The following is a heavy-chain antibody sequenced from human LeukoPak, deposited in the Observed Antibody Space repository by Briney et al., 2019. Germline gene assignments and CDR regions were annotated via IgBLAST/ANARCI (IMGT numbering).Heavy chain of an antibody. CDR2: IWYDGSNK. CDR3: ARANDYGDYGY. D-gene: IGHD4-17*01. CDR1: GFTFSSYW. J-gene: IGHJ4*02. Sequence: GGSLRLSCAASGFTFSSYWMSWVRQAPGKGLEWVAVIWYDGSNKYYADSVKGRFTISRDNSKNTLYLQMNSLRAEDTAMYYCARANDYGDYGYWGQGTLVTVSS. V-gene: IGHV3-33*08.